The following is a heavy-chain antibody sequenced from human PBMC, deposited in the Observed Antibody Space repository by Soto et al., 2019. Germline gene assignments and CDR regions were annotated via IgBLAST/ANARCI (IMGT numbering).Heavy chain of an antibody. J-gene: IGHJ3*02. CDR2: ISGSGGRT. Sequence: EMQLLESGGGLVQPGGSLRLSCVASGFPFSSYAMSWVRQTPGKGLEWVSGISGSGGRTYYADSVKGRFTISRDNSNNTLSLQTHILRVEDTAVYFCAKGGYYSLFDIWGQGTMVTVSA. CDR3: AKGGYYSLFDI. CDR1: GFPFSSYA. V-gene: IGHV3-23*01. D-gene: IGHD3-16*01.